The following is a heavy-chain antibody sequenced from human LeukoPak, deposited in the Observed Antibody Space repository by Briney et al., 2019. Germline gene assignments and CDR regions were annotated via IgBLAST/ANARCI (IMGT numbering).Heavy chain of an antibody. J-gene: IGHJ4*02. Sequence: SETLSLTCAVYGGSFSGYYWSWIRQPPGKGLEWIGEVNHSGSTNYNPSLKSRVTISVDTSKNQFSLKLSSVTASDTAVYYCARRYPPGLPDYWGQGTLVTVSS. CDR2: VNHSGST. CDR1: GGSFSGYY. D-gene: IGHD1-26*01. CDR3: ARRYPPGLPDY. V-gene: IGHV4-34*01.